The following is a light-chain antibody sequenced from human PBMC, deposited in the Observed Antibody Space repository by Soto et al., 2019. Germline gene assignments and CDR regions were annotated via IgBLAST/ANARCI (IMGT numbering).Light chain of an antibody. CDR1: SSSIGAGYD. CDR2: GNT. J-gene: IGLJ1*01. CDR3: QSFDSSLSGHYV. V-gene: IGLV1-40*01. Sequence: QSVLTQPPSVSGAPGQRVTISCTGSSSSIGAGYDVHWYQQLPGTAPKVLIYGNTNRPSGVPDRFSGSKSGTSASLAITGLQAEDEAEYYCQSFDSSLSGHYVFGPGTKVTVL.